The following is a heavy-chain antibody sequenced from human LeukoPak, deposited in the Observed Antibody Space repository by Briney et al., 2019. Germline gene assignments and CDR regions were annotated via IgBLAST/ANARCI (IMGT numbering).Heavy chain of an antibody. D-gene: IGHD6-19*01. J-gene: IGHJ3*02. CDR3: AKDPIAVAGRDAFDI. CDR2: ICDSDGST. Sequence: GGSLTLSCSASGFTISSLAMIWLRPAQGQGLVWVSAICDSDGSTYYADSVKGRFTISRDNSKNTLYLQMNSLRAEDTAVYYCAKDPIAVAGRDAFDIWGQGTMVTVSS. CDR1: GFTISSLA. V-gene: IGHV3-23*01.